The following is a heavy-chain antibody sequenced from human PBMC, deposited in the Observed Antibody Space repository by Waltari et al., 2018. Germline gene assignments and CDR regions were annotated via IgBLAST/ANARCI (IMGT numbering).Heavy chain of an antibody. CDR1: GYTFTGYH. CDR3: AREYSSSSVSGYYYYGMDV. Sequence: QVQLVQSGAEVKKPGASVKVSCKASGYTFTGYHMHWVRQAPGQGLEWMGWVNPNSGGTNYAQKFQGRVTMTRDTSISTAYMELSRLRSDDTAVYYCAREYSSSSVSGYYYYGMDVWGQGTTVTVSS. D-gene: IGHD6-6*01. J-gene: IGHJ6*02. CDR2: VNPNSGGT. V-gene: IGHV1-2*02.